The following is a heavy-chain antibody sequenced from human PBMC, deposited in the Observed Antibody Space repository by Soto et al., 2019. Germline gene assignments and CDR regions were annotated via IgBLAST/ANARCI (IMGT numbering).Heavy chain of an antibody. V-gene: IGHV3-7*04. J-gene: IGHJ2*01. CDR1: GFTFSSYW. CDR2: IKQDGSEK. D-gene: IGHD6-19*01. CDR3: ASDWGSGFGYFDL. Sequence: EVQLVESGGGLVQPGGSLRLSCAASGFTFSSYWMSWVRQAPGKGLEWVANIKQDGSEKYYVDSVKGRFTISRDNAKNSLYLQMNSLRAEDTAVYYCASDWGSGFGYFDLWGRGTLVTVSS.